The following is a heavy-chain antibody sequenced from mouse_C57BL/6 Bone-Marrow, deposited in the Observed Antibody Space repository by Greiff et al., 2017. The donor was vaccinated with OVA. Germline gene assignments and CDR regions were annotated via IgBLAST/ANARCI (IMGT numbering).Heavy chain of an antibody. J-gene: IGHJ3*01. D-gene: IGHD2-2*01. CDR3: ARDEEGSTMVTAWFAY. CDR1: GYSITSGYY. Sequence: VQLKESGPGLVKPSQSLSLTCSVTGYSITSGYYWNWIRQFPGNKLEWMGYISYDGSNNYNPSLKNRISITRDTSKNQFFLKLNSVTTEDTATYYCARDEEGSTMVTAWFAYWGQGTLVTVSA. CDR2: ISYDGSN. V-gene: IGHV3-6*01.